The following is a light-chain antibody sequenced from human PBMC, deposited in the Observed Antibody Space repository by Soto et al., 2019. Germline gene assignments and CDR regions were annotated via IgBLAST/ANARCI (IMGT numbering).Light chain of an antibody. CDR3: MQAAHWPYT. J-gene: IGKJ2*01. Sequence: DVVMTQSPISLPVTLGQPASISCRSSQNIVYGDGSIYLNWFQQKPGQSPRHLIYKVSNRDSGVPDRFSGSGSGTDFTLKISRVEAEEVGLYYCMQAAHWPYTFGQGTKLEIK. CDR2: KVS. CDR1: QNIVYGDGSIY. V-gene: IGKV2-30*01.